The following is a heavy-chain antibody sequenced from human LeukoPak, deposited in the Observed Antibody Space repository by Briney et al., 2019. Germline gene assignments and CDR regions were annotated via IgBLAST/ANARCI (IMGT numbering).Heavy chain of an antibody. V-gene: IGHV3-30*04. D-gene: IGHD6-13*01. CDR2: ISYDGNNE. CDR1: GFTFSTHA. CDR3: ARAGDSSSWPNPFDY. Sequence: ERSLRLSCAASGFTFSTHAMHWVRQAPGKGLEWVTVISYDGNNEYYADSVKGRFTISRDNSKNTLYLQMNSLRVEDTAVYYCARAGDSSSWPNPFDYWGQGTLVTVSS. J-gene: IGHJ4*02.